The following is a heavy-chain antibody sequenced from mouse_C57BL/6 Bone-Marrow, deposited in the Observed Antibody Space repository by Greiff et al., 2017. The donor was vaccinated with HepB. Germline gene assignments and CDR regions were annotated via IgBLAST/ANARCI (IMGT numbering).Heavy chain of an antibody. J-gene: IGHJ2*01. CDR1: GYAFSSSW. CDR3: ARYGNYGY. V-gene: IGHV1-82*01. CDR2: IYPGDGDT. Sequence: VQLKQSGPELVKPGASVKISCKASGYAFSSSWMNWVKQRPGKGLEWIGRIYPGDGDTNYNGKFKGKATLTTDKSSSTAYMQLSRLTSEDSAVYFCARYGNYGYWGQGTTLTVSS. D-gene: IGHD2-1*01.